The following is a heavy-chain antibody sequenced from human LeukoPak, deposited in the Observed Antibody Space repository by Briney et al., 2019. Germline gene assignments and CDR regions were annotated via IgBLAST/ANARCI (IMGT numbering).Heavy chain of an antibody. CDR3: ARDLSGSYYFDY. V-gene: IGHV3-11*04. D-gene: IGHD1-26*01. Sequence: PGGSLRLSCVASGFTFSDHYMSWIRQAPGKGLEWLSYISNDGTTIYYADSVKGRFTISRDNAKNSLHLQMNSLRAGDTAVYYCARDLSGSYYFDYWGQGTLVTVSS. CDR2: ISNDGTTI. J-gene: IGHJ4*02. CDR1: GFTFSDHY.